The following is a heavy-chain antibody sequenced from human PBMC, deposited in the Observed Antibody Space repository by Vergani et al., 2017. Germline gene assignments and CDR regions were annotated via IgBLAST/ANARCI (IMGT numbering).Heavy chain of an antibody. J-gene: IGHJ6*03. Sequence: QVQLVESGGGVVQPGRSLRLSCAASGFTLSSYAMHWVRQAPGKGLEWVAVISYDGSNKYYADSVKGRFTLSSDNSKNTLYLQMNSLRAEYTAVYYCARDNYGDYRINYYYYYYMDVWGKGTTVTVSS. V-gene: IGHV3-30*01. D-gene: IGHD4-17*01. CDR3: ARDNYGDYRINYYYYYYMDV. CDR1: GFTLSSYA. CDR2: ISYDGSNK.